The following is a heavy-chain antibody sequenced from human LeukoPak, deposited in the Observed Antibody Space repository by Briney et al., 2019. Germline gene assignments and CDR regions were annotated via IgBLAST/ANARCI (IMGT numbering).Heavy chain of an antibody. CDR3: TPSIAVAGSLDY. D-gene: IGHD6-19*01. V-gene: IGHV3-15*01. J-gene: IGHJ4*02. CDR2: IKSKTDGGTT. CDR1: GFTFSNVW. Sequence: TGGSLRLSCVASGFTFSNVWMSWVRQAPGKGLEWVGRIKSKTDGGTTDYAAPVKGRFTISRDDSKNTLNLQMNSLKTEDTAVYYCTPSIAVAGSLDYWGQGTLVTVSS.